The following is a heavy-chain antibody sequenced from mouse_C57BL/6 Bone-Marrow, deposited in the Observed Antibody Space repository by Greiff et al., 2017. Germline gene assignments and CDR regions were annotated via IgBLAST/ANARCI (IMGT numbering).Heavy chain of an antibody. CDR3: AKSYGSSYSFAY. CDR2: IWRGGST. D-gene: IGHD1-1*01. CDR1: GFSLTSYG. J-gene: IGHJ3*01. V-gene: IGHV2-5*01. Sequence: VMLVESGPGLVQPSQSLSITCTVSGFSLTSYGVHWVRQSPGKGLEWLGVIWRGGSTDYTAAFMSRLSITKDNSKSQVFFKMNSLQADDTAIYYCAKSYGSSYSFAYWGQGTLVTVSA.